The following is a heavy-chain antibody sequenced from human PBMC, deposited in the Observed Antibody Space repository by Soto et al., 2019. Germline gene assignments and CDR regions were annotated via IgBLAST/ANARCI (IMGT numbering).Heavy chain of an antibody. CDR1: GFTFSSYG. Sequence: QVQLVESGGGVVQPGRSLRLSCAASGFTFSSYGMHWVRQAPGKGLEWVAVISYDGSNKYYADSVKGRFTISRDNSKNTLYLQMNSLRAEDTAVYYGAKDLAAGGVPLYGMDVWGQGTTVTVSS. D-gene: IGHD6-13*01. J-gene: IGHJ6*02. V-gene: IGHV3-30*18. CDR2: ISYDGSNK. CDR3: AKDLAAGGVPLYGMDV.